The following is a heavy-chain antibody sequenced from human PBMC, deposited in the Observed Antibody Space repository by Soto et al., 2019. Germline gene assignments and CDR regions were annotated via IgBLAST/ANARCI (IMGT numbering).Heavy chain of an antibody. D-gene: IGHD3-10*01. CDR1: GGSISSSSYY. V-gene: IGHV4-39*01. CDR3: ARHRGYYGSGSYYKRNWFDP. Sequence: PSETLSLTCTVSGGSISSSSYYWGWIRQPPGKGLEWIGSIYYSGSTYYNPSLKSRVTISVDTSKNQFSLKLSSVTAADTAVYYCARHRGYYGSGSYYKRNWFDPWGQGTLVTVSS. J-gene: IGHJ5*02. CDR2: IYYSGST.